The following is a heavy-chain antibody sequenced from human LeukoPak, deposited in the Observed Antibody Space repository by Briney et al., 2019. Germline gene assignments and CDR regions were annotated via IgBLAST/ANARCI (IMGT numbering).Heavy chain of an antibody. CDR3: ARGVAARHLYYYYMDV. Sequence: SETLSLTCTVSGGSISSGSYYWSWIRQPAGKGLEWIGRIYTSGSTNYNPSLKSRVTISVDTSKNQFSLKLSSVTAADTAVYYCARGVAARHLYYYYMDVWGKGTTVTVSS. CDR2: IYTSGST. CDR1: GGSISSGSYY. J-gene: IGHJ6*03. D-gene: IGHD6-6*01. V-gene: IGHV4-61*02.